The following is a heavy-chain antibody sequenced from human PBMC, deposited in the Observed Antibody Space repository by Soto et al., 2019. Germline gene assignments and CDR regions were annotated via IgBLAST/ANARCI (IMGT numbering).Heavy chain of an antibody. J-gene: IGHJ4*02. CDR1: VGSFSGYY. CDR2: IYYDGNT. V-gene: IGHV4-34*01. CDR3: AKSSIEPRLFMYPFDS. D-gene: IGHD6-6*01. Sequence: SETLSLTCAVYVGSFSGYYWTWIRQPPGKGLETIANIYYDGNTYYNPSLESRVTISVDTSKNQFSLRLTSVTAADTAVYYCAKSSIEPRLFMYPFDSWGLGTLVTVSS.